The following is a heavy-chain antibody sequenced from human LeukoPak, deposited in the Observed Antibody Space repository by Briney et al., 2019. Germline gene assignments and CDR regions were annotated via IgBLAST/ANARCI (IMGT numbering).Heavy chain of an antibody. CDR3: ARDRGHLWLLFDY. J-gene: IGHJ4*02. Sequence: GGSLRLSCAASGFTFSSYAMHCVRQAPGKGLEGVAVISYDGSSKYYTDSVKGRFTISRDNSKNTLYLQMNSLRAEDTAVFYCARDRGHLWLLFDYWGQGTLVTVSS. CDR1: GFTFSSYA. CDR2: ISYDGSSK. D-gene: IGHD5-18*01. V-gene: IGHV3-30*04.